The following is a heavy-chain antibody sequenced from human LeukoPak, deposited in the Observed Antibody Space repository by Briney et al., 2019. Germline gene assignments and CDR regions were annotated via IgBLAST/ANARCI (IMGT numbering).Heavy chain of an antibody. J-gene: IGHJ6*04. Sequence: PSETLSLTCAVYGGSFSGYYWSWIRQPPGKGLEWIGEINHSGSTNYNPSLKSRVTISVDTSKNQLSLKLSSVTAADTAVYYCARVIDFWSGTPVDVWGKGTTVTVSS. V-gene: IGHV4-34*01. CDR3: ARVIDFWSGTPVDV. D-gene: IGHD3-3*01. CDR2: INHSGST. CDR1: GGSFSGYY.